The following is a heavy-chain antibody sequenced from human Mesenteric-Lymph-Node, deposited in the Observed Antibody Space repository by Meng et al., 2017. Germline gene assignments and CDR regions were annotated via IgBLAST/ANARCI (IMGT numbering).Heavy chain of an antibody. D-gene: IGHD3-9*01. Sequence: GESLKISCAASGFNFGRYAMTWVRQAPGKGLEWVSGVSGSGGGTNYADSVRGRFTISRDNSKNTLYLQMNSLRAEDTAIYYCAKDRYYDILTGYLVWGQGTPVTVSS. CDR3: AKDRYYDILTGYLV. CDR1: GFNFGRYA. J-gene: IGHJ4*01. CDR2: VSGSGGGT. V-gene: IGHV3-23*01.